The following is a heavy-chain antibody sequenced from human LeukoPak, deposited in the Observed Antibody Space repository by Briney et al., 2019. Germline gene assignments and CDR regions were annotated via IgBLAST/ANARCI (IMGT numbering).Heavy chain of an antibody. Sequence: PSETLSLTCAVYGGSFSGYYWSWIRQPPGKGLEWIGEINHSGSTNYNPSLKSRVTISVDTSKNQFSLKLSSVTAADTAVYYCARALYYYGSGSSYFDYWGQGTLVTVSS. V-gene: IGHV4-34*01. CDR1: GGSFSGYY. D-gene: IGHD3-10*01. CDR3: ARALYYYGSGSSYFDY. CDR2: INHSGST. J-gene: IGHJ4*02.